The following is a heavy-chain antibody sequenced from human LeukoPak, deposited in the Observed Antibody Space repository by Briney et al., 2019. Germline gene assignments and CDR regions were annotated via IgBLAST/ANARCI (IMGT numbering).Heavy chain of an antibody. CDR1: GIPFSNYA. V-gene: IGHV3-30*04. CDR3: AKGEGVAAAAGRGWDY. Sequence: SGGSLRLSCVASGIPFSNYAMHWVRQAPGKGLELVAVISYNGAVKQYADSVKGRFTISRDNSKNTLYLQMNSLRAEDTAVYYCAKGEGVAAAAGRGWDYWGQGTLVTVSS. D-gene: IGHD6-25*01. J-gene: IGHJ4*02. CDR2: ISYNGAVK.